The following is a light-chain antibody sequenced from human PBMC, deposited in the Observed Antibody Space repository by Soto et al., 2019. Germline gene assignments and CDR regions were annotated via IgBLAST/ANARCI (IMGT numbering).Light chain of an antibody. CDR2: VIS. V-gene: IGKV2-24*01. J-gene: IGKJ2*01. CDR1: QSLVHRDGNTY. Sequence: EIVMTQTPLSSRVTLGQPASISCRSSQSLVHRDGNTYLSWLHQRPGQPPRLLIYVISDRFSGVPDRFSGSGAGTDFTLKISRVEAEDVGVYYCMQATQPYTFGQGTKLEIE. CDR3: MQATQPYT.